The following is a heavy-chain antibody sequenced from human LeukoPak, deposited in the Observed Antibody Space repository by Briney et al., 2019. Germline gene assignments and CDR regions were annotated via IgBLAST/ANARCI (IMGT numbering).Heavy chain of an antibody. V-gene: IGHV3-33*01. Sequence: SLRLSCAASGFSFSNYGMHWVRQAPGKGLEWVAVIWYDGSNKYYADSVKGRFTISRDNSKNTLYVQMNSLRAEDTAVYYCARDREGGGYDFWSGYYSDYYYYYGMDVWGQGTTVTVSS. CDR2: IWYDGSNK. D-gene: IGHD3-3*01. CDR1: GFSFSNYG. J-gene: IGHJ6*02. CDR3: ARDREGGGYDFWSGYYSDYYYYYGMDV.